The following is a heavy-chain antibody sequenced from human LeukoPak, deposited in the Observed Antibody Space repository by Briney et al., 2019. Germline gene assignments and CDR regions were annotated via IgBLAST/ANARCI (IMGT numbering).Heavy chain of an antibody. CDR2: IYTSGST. V-gene: IGHV4-4*07. CDR3: ARESEHCHSFGRCSVDY. J-gene: IGHJ4*02. CDR1: GGSISSYY. D-gene: IGHD2-15*01. Sequence: SETLSLTCTVSGGSISSYYWSWIRQPAGKGLEWIGRIYTSGSTNYNPSLKSRVTMSVDTSKNQFSLKLSSVTAADTAVYYCARESEHCHSFGRCSVDYWGQGTLVTVSS.